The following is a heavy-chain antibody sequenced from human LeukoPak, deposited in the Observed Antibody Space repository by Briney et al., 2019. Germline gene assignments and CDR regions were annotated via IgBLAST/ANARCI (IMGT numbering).Heavy chain of an antibody. D-gene: IGHD2-2*02. Sequence: ASVKVSCKASGYTFTGYYMHWVRQAPGQGLEWMGWINPNSGGTNYALKFQGRVTMTRDTSISTAYMELSRLRSDDTAVYYCARGYCSSTSCYTSLDDAFDIWGQGTMVTVSS. J-gene: IGHJ3*02. V-gene: IGHV1-2*02. CDR3: ARGYCSSTSCYTSLDDAFDI. CDR2: INPNSGGT. CDR1: GYTFTGYY.